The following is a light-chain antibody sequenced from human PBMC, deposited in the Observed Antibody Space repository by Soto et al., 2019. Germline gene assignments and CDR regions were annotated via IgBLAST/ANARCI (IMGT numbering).Light chain of an antibody. CDR2: DVS. V-gene: IGLV2-14*03. CDR1: SSDVGAYNY. Sequence: SALIQPASVSGSPGQSITISCTGASSDVGAYNYVSWYQQHPGKAPKLVIHDVSDRPSGVSNRFSGSKSGNTASLTISGLQAEDEADYHCSSYTRISTYVFGTGTKLTVL. CDR3: SSYTRISTYV. J-gene: IGLJ1*01.